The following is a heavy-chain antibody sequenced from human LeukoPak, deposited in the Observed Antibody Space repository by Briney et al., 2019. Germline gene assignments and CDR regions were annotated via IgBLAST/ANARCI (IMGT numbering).Heavy chain of an antibody. Sequence: ASVKVSCKASGYSFTNYAIQWVRQAPGQRLEWMGWINAGNGKTKYSQKFQGRVTITRDTSASTAYMELSSLRSEDTAVYYCAKAIWASTLTTYYFDHWGQGALVTVSS. V-gene: IGHV1-3*01. CDR1: GYSFTNYA. CDR2: INAGNGKT. CDR3: AKAIWASTLTTYYFDH. J-gene: IGHJ4*02. D-gene: IGHD4-17*01.